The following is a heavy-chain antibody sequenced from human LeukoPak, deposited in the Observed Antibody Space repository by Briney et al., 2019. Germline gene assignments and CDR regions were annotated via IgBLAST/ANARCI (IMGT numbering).Heavy chain of an antibody. V-gene: IGHV1-2*02. CDR2: INPNSGGT. CDR3: ARDLVVRGVIPPYYYYMDV. CDR1: GYTFTGYY. Sequence: ASVKVSCKASGYTFTGYYMHWVRQAPGQGLEWMGWINPNSGGTNYAQKFQGRVTMTRDTSISTAYMELSRLRSDDTAVYYCARDLVVRGVIPPYYYYMDVWGKGTTVTISS. J-gene: IGHJ6*03. D-gene: IGHD3-10*01.